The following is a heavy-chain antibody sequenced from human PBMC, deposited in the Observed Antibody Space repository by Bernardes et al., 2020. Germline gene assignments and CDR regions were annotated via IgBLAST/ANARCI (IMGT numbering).Heavy chain of an antibody. J-gene: IGHJ5*02. CDR1: GDSISGSGYY. V-gene: IGHV4-39*01. CDR3: ARRRGIVEVGVGTGASDGFSP. D-gene: IGHD2-15*01. CDR2: IYYSGCT. Sequence: SETLSLTCTVSGDSISGSGYYWGWIRQPPGKGLEWSGSIYYSGCTSYSPSFRSRVTISVDTSKSKFALKVPSVPAADTAVYYCARRRGIVEVGVGTGASDGFSPWGQGTLVTVSS.